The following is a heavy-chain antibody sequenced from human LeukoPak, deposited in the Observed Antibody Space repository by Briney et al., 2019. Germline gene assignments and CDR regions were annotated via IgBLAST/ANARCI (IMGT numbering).Heavy chain of an antibody. Sequence: SETLSLTCTVSGGSISSYYWSWIRQPPGKGLEWIGYIYYSGSTNYNPSLKSRVTISVDTSKNQFSLKLSSVTAADTAVYYCARDLGSSGWSLYGMDVWGQGTTVTVSS. CDR3: ARDLGSSGWSLYGMDV. V-gene: IGHV4-59*01. D-gene: IGHD6-19*01. J-gene: IGHJ6*02. CDR1: GGSISSYY. CDR2: IYYSGST.